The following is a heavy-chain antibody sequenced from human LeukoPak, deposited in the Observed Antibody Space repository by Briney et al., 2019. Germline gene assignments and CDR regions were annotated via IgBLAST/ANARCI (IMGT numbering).Heavy chain of an antibody. J-gene: IGHJ6*02. D-gene: IGHD7-27*01. CDR1: GFSLSSYW. Sequence: GGSLRLSCAASGFSLSSYWMTWVRQAPGKGLEWVANTKPDGSDKYYVGSVKGRFTISRDNAKNSLYLQMNSLRAEDTALYFCARDDYQLGSYYYGMDVWGQGTTVTVSS. CDR3: ARDDYQLGSYYYGMDV. CDR2: TKPDGSDK. V-gene: IGHV3-7*01.